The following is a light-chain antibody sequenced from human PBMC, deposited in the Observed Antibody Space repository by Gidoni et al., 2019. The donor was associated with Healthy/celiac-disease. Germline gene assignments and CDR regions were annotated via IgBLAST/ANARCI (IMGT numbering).Light chain of an antibody. CDR2: AAS. V-gene: IGKV1-9*01. CDR3: QQLSSYPYT. CDR1: QGSSSY. Sequence: DMQLTQPPSFLSASVGDRVTITCRASQGSSSYLAWYQQRPGKAPKLLLYAASTLQSGVPSRISGSGSGTEFTLTISILQPEDFASYYCQQLSSYPYTFGQGTKLEIK. J-gene: IGKJ2*01.